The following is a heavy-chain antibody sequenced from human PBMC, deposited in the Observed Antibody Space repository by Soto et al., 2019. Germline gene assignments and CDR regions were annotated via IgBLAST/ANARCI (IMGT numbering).Heavy chain of an antibody. CDR1: GGPFSTYT. D-gene: IGHD1-26*01. V-gene: IGHV1-69*02. CDR2: IIPILGVA. J-gene: IGHJ4*02. CDR3: AKVRVGADAEGYYFDL. Sequence: QVQLVQSGAEVKKPGSSVKVSCKASGGPFSTYTIRWVRQAPGQGLEWMGRIIPILGVANYAQKFQGRVSISANKPTTTAYMELSRMGSDDTAMYYSAKVRVGADAEGYYFDLWGQGSLVTVSS.